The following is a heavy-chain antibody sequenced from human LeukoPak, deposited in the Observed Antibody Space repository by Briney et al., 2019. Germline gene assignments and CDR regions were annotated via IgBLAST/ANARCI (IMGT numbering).Heavy chain of an antibody. J-gene: IGHJ4*02. V-gene: IGHV1-24*01. Sequence: ASVKVSCKVSGYTLTELSMHWVRQAPGKGLGWMGGFAPEHAETIYAQEFQGRVTMTEDTSADTAYMELSSLRSEDTAMYYCATWREYGDYDPYFDYWGQGTLVTVSS. CDR3: ATWREYGDYDPYFDY. D-gene: IGHD4-17*01. CDR2: FAPEHAET. CDR1: GYTLTELS.